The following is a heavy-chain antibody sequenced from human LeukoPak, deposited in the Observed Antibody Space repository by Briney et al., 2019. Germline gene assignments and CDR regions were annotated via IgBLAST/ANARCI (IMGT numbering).Heavy chain of an antibody. CDR2: IRYDGSNK. CDR3: ARDLRVWYGTAEI. V-gene: IGHV3-30*02. CDR1: GFTFSSYG. D-gene: IGHD3-10*01. Sequence: GGSLRLSCAASGFTFSSYGMHWVRQAPGKGLEWVAFIRYDGSNKYYADPVKGRFTISRDNAKSSLYLQMNSLTADDAAIYYCARDLRVWYGTAEIWGQGTMVTVSS. J-gene: IGHJ3*02.